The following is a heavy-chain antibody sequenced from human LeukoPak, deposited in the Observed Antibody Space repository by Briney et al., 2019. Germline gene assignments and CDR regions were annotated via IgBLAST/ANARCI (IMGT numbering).Heavy chain of an antibody. CDR2: ISGSGTST. CDR1: GFTFSNYV. V-gene: IGHV3-23*01. D-gene: IGHD6-13*01. CDR3: VRGQATAWGLDY. Sequence: GGSLRLSCVASGFTFSNYVMNWVRQAPGKGLECVSSISGSGTSTYYADFVKGRFTISRGNAKNTLYLQMNSLRAEDTALYYCVRGQATAWGLDYWGQGTLVTVSS. J-gene: IGHJ4*02.